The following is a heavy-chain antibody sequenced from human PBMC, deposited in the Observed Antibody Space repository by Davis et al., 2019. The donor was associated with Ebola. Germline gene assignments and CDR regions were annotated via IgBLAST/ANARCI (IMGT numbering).Heavy chain of an antibody. CDR1: GYTFSSYG. D-gene: IGHD1-26*01. CDR3: ARCKVGPTREFDY. J-gene: IGHJ4*02. V-gene: IGHV1-18*01. CDR2: ITAYNGNT. Sequence: ASVKVSCKASGYTFSSYGITWVRQAPGQGLEWMGWITAYNGNTNSAQKVQGRVTMTTDTSTSTACMELRSLKAYDTAVYYCARCKVGPTREFDYWGQGTLVTVSS.